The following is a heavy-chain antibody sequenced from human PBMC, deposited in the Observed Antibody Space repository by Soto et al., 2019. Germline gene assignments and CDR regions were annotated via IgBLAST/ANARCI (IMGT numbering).Heavy chain of an antibody. J-gene: IGHJ4*02. D-gene: IGHD3-10*01. CDR2: IYYSGST. V-gene: IGHV4-30-4*01. Sequence: SETLSLTCTVSGGSISSRDYYWRWIRQPPGKGLEWIGYIYYSGSTYYNPSLKSRVTTSVDTSKNQFSLKLSSVTAADTAVYYCARDSPYYYGSGSYDWGQGTLVTVSS. CDR3: ARDSPYYYGSGSYD. CDR1: GGSISSRDYY.